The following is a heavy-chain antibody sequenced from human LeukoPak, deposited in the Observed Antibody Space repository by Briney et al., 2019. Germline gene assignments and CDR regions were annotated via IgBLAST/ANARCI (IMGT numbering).Heavy chain of an antibody. CDR2: IIPIFGTA. Sequence: SVKVSCKASGGTFSSYAISWVRQAPGQGLEWMGGIIPIFGTANYAQKFQGRVTITADESTSTAYMELSSLRSEDTAVYYCARGGVAGTSSYFQHWGQGTLVTVS. V-gene: IGHV1-69*13. CDR3: ARGGVAGTSSYFQH. CDR1: GGTFSSYA. J-gene: IGHJ1*01. D-gene: IGHD6-19*01.